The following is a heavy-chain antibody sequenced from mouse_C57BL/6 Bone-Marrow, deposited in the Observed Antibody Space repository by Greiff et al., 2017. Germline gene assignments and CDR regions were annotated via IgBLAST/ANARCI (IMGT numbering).Heavy chain of an antibody. J-gene: IGHJ3*01. CDR1: GYSITSGYY. CDR2: ISYDGSN. D-gene: IGHD2-14*01. Sequence: VQLKESGPGLVKPSQSLSLTCSVTGYSITSGYYWNWIRQFPGNKLEWMGYISYDGSNNYNPSLKNRISITRDPSKNQFFLKLNSVTTEDTATYDCARGRYDVFAYWGQGTLVTVSA. CDR3: ARGRYDVFAY. V-gene: IGHV3-6*01.